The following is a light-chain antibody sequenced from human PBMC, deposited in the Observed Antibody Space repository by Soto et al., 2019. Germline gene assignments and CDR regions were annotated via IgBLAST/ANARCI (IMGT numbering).Light chain of an antibody. V-gene: IGLV2-8*01. CDR3: SSYTTTTTLEV. CDR2: EVN. Sequence: QSALTQPPSASGSPGQSVTISCTGTSSDVGGYNYVSWYQQHPGKAPKLMIYEVNKRPSGVPDRFSGSKSGNTASLTISGLQGEDEADYYCSSYTTTTTLEVFGTGTKVTVL. CDR1: SSDVGGYNY. J-gene: IGLJ1*01.